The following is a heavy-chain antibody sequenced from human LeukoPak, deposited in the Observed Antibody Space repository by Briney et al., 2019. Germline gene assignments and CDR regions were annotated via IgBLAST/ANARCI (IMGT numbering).Heavy chain of an antibody. CDR2: INSDGSDT. D-gene: IGHD4-17*01. J-gene: IGHJ5*02. CDR1: GLTLSHYW. CDR3: ARADAVTTFIVGNWFDP. Sequence: GGSLRLSCAASGLTLSHYWVHWVRQVPGKGLVWVSRINSDGSDTTYADSVKGRFTISRDNAKNALYLQMNSLRAEDTAVYYCARADAVTTFIVGNWFDPWGQGTLVTVSS. V-gene: IGHV3-74*01.